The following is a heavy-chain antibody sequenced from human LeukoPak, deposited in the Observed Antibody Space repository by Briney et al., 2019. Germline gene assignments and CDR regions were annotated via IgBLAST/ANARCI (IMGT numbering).Heavy chain of an antibody. CDR2: IIPIFGTA. V-gene: IGHV1-69*13. Sequence: SVKVSCKASGGTFSSYAISWVRQAPGQGLEWMGGIIPIFGTANYAQKFQGRVTITADESTSTAYMELSSLRSEDTAVYYCATTLYYYDSSGYYFYWGQGTLVTVSS. CDR1: GGTFSSYA. J-gene: IGHJ4*02. CDR3: ATTLYYYDSSGYYFY. D-gene: IGHD3-22*01.